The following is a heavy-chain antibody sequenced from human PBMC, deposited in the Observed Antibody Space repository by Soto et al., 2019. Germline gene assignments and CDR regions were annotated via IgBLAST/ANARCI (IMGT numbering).Heavy chain of an antibody. D-gene: IGHD5-18*01. CDR3: ARQGSGYGDYYYGMDV. J-gene: IGHJ6*02. V-gene: IGHV4-39*01. Sequence: SETLSLTCAVSGGSISSSVYYCGWIRQPPGKGLEGIGSIYFSGSTYYNPSLKSRVSISVVTSKNQFSLKLSSVTAADTAVYYCARQGSGYGDYYYGMDVWGQGTTVT. CDR1: GGSISSSVYY. CDR2: IYFSGST.